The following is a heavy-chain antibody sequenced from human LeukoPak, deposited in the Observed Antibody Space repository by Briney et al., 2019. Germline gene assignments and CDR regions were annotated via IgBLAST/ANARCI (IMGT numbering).Heavy chain of an antibody. CDR1: GGSISSYY. CDR3: ARGSTAMVIFDY. J-gene: IGHJ4*02. Sequence: SSETLSLTCTVSGGSISSYYWSWIRQPPGKGLEWIGYIYYSGSTNYNPSLKSRVTISVDTSKNQFSLKLSPVTAADTAVYYCARGSTAMVIFDYWGQGTLVTVSS. V-gene: IGHV4-59*01. D-gene: IGHD5-18*01. CDR2: IYYSGST.